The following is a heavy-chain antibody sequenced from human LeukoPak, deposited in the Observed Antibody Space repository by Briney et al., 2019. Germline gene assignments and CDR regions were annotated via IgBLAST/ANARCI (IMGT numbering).Heavy chain of an antibody. CDR2: IYYSGST. CDR3: ARDGSARNAFDI. Sequence: SETLSLTCAVYGGSFSGYYWSWIRQHPGKGLEWIGYIYYSGSTYYNPSLKSRVTISVDTSKNQFSLKLSSVTAADTAVYYCARDGSARNAFDIWGQGTMVTVSS. J-gene: IGHJ3*02. V-gene: IGHV4-31*11. CDR1: GGSFSGYY. D-gene: IGHD2-2*03.